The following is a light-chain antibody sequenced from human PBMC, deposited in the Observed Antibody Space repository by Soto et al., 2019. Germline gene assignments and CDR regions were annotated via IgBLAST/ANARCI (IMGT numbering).Light chain of an antibody. J-gene: IGKJ4*01. CDR3: HQYNNWPPF. Sequence: EIVMSQSPATLSLSPGERATLSCRTSRSVSTNLAWYQQKPGQPPRLLIYRASTRATGIPARFSGSGSGTEFTLTISSLQSEDSAVYYCHQYNNWPPFFGGGTKVDIK. CDR1: RSVSTN. CDR2: RAS. V-gene: IGKV3-15*01.